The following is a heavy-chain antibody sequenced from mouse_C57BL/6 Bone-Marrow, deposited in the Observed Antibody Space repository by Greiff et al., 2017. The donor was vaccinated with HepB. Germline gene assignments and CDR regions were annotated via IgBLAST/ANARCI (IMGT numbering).Heavy chain of an antibody. V-gene: IGHV1-50*01. CDR3: ARPSYYYGSSDFDY. CDR1: GYTFTSYW. CDR2: IDPSDSYT. Sequence: QVQLQQPGAELVKPGASVKLSCKASGYTFTSYWMQWVKQRPGQGLEWIGEIDPSDSYTNYNQKFKGKATLTVDTSSSTAYMQLSSLTSEDSAVYYCARPSYYYGSSDFDYWGQGTTLTVSS. J-gene: IGHJ2*01. D-gene: IGHD1-1*01.